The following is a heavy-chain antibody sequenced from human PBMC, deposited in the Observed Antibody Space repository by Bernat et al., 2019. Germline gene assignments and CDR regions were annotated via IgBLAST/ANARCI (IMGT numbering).Heavy chain of an antibody. Sequence: EVQLLESGGGLVQPGGSLRLSCVVSGFPFSTYAMNWVRQAPGKGLEWVSAISDSSDTFYADSVKGRFTVTRDNSKDTLYLQMNSLRAEDTAIYYCAKDHCSSTSCYFDYWGQGTLVTVSS. CDR1: GFPFSTYA. V-gene: IGHV3-23*01. J-gene: IGHJ4*02. D-gene: IGHD2-2*01. CDR3: AKDHCSSTSCYFDY. CDR2: ISDSSDT.